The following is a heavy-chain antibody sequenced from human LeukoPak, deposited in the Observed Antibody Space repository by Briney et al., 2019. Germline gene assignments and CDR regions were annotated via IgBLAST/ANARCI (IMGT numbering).Heavy chain of an antibody. CDR2: ISGGGGST. J-gene: IGHJ4*02. CDR3: AKVLSGWYFDY. CDR1: GFTFSSYA. V-gene: IGHV3-23*01. D-gene: IGHD6-19*01. Sequence: PGGSLRLSCAASGFTFSSYAMSWVRQAPEKGLEWVSGISGGGGSTYYADSVKGRFTISRDNSENTLYLQMNSLRAEDTAVYYCAKVLSGWYFDYWGQGTLVTVSS.